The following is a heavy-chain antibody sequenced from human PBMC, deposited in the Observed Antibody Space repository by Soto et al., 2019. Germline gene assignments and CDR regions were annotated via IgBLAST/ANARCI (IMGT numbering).Heavy chain of an antibody. Sequence: EVQLLESGGGLVQPGGSLRLSCAASGFTFSSYALNWVRQAPGKGLEWVSVISGSGDNTYYADSVKGRFTISRDNSKKALYLLMISLSAEDTAVYYCAKDLVTEDFWIAYVTRSSMDVWGKGTKVTVPS. CDR2: ISGSGDNT. V-gene: IGHV3-23*01. CDR1: GFTFSSYA. D-gene: IGHD3-3*01. J-gene: IGHJ6*03. CDR3: AKDLVTEDFWIAYVTRSSMDV.